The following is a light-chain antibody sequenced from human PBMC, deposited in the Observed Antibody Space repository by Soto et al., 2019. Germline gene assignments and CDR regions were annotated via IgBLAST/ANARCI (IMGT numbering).Light chain of an antibody. CDR1: ESVNNN. CDR2: GAS. V-gene: IGKV3-15*01. J-gene: IGKJ2*03. Sequence: VMTQSPATLSVSPGERATLSCRASESVNNNLAWYQQKPGQAPRLLIYGASTRATGIPARFSGSGSGTEFTLTISSLQSEDSAVYHCQQYNNWYSFGQGTKLEIK. CDR3: QQYNNWYS.